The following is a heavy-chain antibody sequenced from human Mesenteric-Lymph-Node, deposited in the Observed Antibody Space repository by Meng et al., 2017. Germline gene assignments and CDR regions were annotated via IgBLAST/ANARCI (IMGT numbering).Heavy chain of an antibody. CDR3: AGPEDYDGDPGT. V-gene: IGHV4-38-2*02. D-gene: IGHD4-23*01. Sequence: SETLSLTCTVSGGSIRSGYYWAWIRQPPGKGLEWIGHIFTSGSTNYNPSLKSRVTISLDTSKNQFSLRLTSVTAADTAVYFCAGPEDYDGDPGTWGQGTLVTVSS. CDR2: IFTSGST. CDR1: GGSIRSGYY. J-gene: IGHJ4*02.